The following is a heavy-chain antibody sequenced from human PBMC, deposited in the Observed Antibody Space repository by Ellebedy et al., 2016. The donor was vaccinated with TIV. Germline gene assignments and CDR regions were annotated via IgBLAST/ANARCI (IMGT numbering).Heavy chain of an antibody. CDR2: IWYDGTNK. D-gene: IGHD5-18*01. V-gene: IGHV3-33*01. CDR3: ARDLGYSYGHYGMDV. Sequence: GESLKISCAASGFSFSNYGMHWVRQAPGKGLEWVAGIWYDGTNKYYADSVKGRFTISRDNSKNTLYLQMNSLRAEDTAVYYCARDLGYSYGHYGMDVWGQGTTVTVSS. CDR1: GFSFSNYG. J-gene: IGHJ6*02.